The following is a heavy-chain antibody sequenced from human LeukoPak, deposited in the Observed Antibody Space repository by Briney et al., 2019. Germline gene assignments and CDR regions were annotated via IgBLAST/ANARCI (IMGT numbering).Heavy chain of an antibody. CDR1: GFTFTGYS. J-gene: IGHJ4*02. V-gene: IGHV3-48*01. Sequence: GSLRLSCAASGFTFTGYSMNWVRQAPGKGLEWVSYISSSSSAIYSADSVKGRFTISRDSAKNSVYLQMNSLRAEDTAVYYCARDHGSGTIDYWGQGTLVTVSS. D-gene: IGHD3-10*01. CDR3: ARDHGSGTIDY. CDR2: ISSSSSAI.